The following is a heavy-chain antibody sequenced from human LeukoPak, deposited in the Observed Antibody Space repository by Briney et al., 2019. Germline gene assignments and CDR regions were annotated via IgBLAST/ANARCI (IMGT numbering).Heavy chain of an antibody. J-gene: IGHJ4*02. CDR3: ARDFNYYGSGSYYNPPDY. Sequence: GASVKVSCKASGYTFTGYYMHWVRQAPGQGLEWMGWINPNSGGTNYAQKFQGRVTMTRDTSISTAYMELSSLRSEDTAVYYCARDFNYYGSGSYYNPPDYWGQGTLVTVSS. V-gene: IGHV1-2*02. CDR2: INPNSGGT. CDR1: GYTFTGYY. D-gene: IGHD3-10*01.